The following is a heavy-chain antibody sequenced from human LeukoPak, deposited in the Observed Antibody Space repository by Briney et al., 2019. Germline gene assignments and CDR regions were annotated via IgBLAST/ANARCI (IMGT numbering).Heavy chain of an antibody. J-gene: IGHJ3*02. Sequence: GGSLRLSCAASGFTFSSYGMHWVRQAPGKGLEWVAFIRYDGSNKYYADSVKGRFTISRDNAKNSMYLQMNSLRAEDTAVYYCARRSGGSYSDAFDIWGQGTMATVSS. CDR1: GFTFSSYG. V-gene: IGHV3-30*02. CDR2: IRYDGSNK. CDR3: ARRSGGSYSDAFDI. D-gene: IGHD1-26*01.